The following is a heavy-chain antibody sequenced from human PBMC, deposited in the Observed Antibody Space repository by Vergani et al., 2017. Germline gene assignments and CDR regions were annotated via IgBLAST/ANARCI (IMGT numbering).Heavy chain of an antibody. CDR3: ARVNTETNGHLYYYYYMDV. CDR2: IDHTGRT. J-gene: IGHJ6*03. CDR1: GGSFTSYH. Sequence: QVQLQQWGGGLLKPSETLSLTCVVNGGSFTSYHWTWIRQSPGEGLEWVGDIDHTGRTDYNPSLKSRLTMSVDKSRNQFSLTLNSVTATDTAIYFCARVNTETNGHLYYYYYMDVWGQGTAVPVS. V-gene: IGHV4-34*01. D-gene: IGHD4-11*01.